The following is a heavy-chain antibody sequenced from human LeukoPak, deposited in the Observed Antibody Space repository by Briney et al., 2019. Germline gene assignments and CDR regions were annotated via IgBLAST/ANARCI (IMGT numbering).Heavy chain of an antibody. CDR2: ISGSGGGK. CDR1: GFTFSSYA. Sequence: GGSLRLSCAASGFTFSSYAMSWVRQAPGEGLEWVSAISGSGGGKYYADSVKGGFTISRDNSKNTLYLQMNSLRAEDTAVYYCAKEGEPYGDVASYYFDYWGQGTLVTVSS. CDR3: AKEGEPYGDVASYYFDY. D-gene: IGHD4-17*01. J-gene: IGHJ4*02. V-gene: IGHV3-23*01.